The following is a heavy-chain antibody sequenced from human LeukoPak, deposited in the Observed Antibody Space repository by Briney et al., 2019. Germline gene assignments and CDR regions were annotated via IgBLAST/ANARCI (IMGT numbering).Heavy chain of an antibody. V-gene: IGHV3-72*01. CDR3: VLVVVITHDAFDI. D-gene: IGHD3-22*01. J-gene: IGHJ3*02. Sequence: GGSLRLSCSASGFTFSSYAMHWVRQAPGKGLEWVGRTRNKANSYTTEYAASVKGRFTISRDDSKNSLYLQMNSLKTEDTAVYYCVLVVVITHDAFDIWGQGTMVTVSS. CDR1: GFTFSSYA. CDR2: TRNKANSYTT.